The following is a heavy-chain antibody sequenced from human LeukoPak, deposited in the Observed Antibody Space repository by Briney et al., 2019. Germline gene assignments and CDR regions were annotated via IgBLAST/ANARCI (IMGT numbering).Heavy chain of an antibody. Sequence: PSETLSLTCAVYGGSFSGYYWSWIRQPPGKGLEWIGEINHSGSTNYNPSLKSRVTISVDTSKNQFSLKLSSVTAADTAVYYCARRKAYCGGDCYSTFDYWGQGTLVTVSS. J-gene: IGHJ4*02. CDR1: GGSFSGYY. CDR2: INHSGST. V-gene: IGHV4-34*01. CDR3: ARRKAYCGGDCYSTFDY. D-gene: IGHD2-21*02.